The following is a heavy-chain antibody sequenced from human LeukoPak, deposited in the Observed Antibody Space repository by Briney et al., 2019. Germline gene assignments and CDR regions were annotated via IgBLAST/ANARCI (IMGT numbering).Heavy chain of an antibody. CDR3: ASLSGSYSFDY. CDR2: IRYDGGNQ. Sequence: PGGSLRLSCAASGFTFSSYGMHWVRQTPGKGLECVAFIRYDGGNQYYTDSVKGRFTISRDNSKNTIYLQMNSLRAEDTAVYYCASLSGSYSFDYWGQGTLVTVSS. CDR1: GFTFSSYG. J-gene: IGHJ4*02. V-gene: IGHV3-30*02. D-gene: IGHD1-26*01.